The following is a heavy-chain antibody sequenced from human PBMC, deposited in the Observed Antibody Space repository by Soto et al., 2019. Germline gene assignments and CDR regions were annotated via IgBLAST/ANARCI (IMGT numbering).Heavy chain of an antibody. V-gene: IGHV3-7*01. CDR3: ARVAYFNGWIFDY. Sequence: PGGSMRLSCAASGFTFSSYWMSWVRQAPGKGLEWVANIKQDGSEKYYVDSVKGRFTPSRDNAKNSLQLQMNSLRAEDTAIYFCARVAYFNGWIFDYWGQGTLVTVSS. CDR1: GFTFSSYW. CDR2: IKQDGSEK. J-gene: IGHJ4*01. D-gene: IGHD6-19*01.